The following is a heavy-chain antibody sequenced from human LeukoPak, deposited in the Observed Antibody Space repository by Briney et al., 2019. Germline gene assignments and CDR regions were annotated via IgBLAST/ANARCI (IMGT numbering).Heavy chain of an antibody. CDR1: GYSFTSYW. J-gene: IGHJ4*02. V-gene: IGHV5-51*01. CDR2: IYPGDSDT. Sequence: GESLKISCKGSGYSFTSYWIGWVRQMPGKGLEWMGIIYPGDSDTRYSPSFQGQVTISADKSISTAYLQWSSLKASDTAMYYCARSVTYCTSTTCTFDYWGQGTLVTVSS. D-gene: IGHD2-2*01. CDR3: ARSVTYCTSTTCTFDY.